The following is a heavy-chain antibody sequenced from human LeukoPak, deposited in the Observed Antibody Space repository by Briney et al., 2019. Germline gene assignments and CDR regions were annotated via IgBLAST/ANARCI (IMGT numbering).Heavy chain of an antibody. V-gene: IGHV4-4*07. CDR1: GGSISSYY. CDR2: IYTNGST. CDR3: ARDPSPYCTGGSCYRFFDP. Sequence: SETLSLTCTVSGGSISSYYWSWIRQPAGKGLEWIGRIYTNGSTNYNPSLGSRVTMSVDTSKNQFSLKLNSVTAADTAVYYRARDPSPYCTGGSCYRFFDPWGQGTLVTVFS. D-gene: IGHD2-15*01. J-gene: IGHJ5*02.